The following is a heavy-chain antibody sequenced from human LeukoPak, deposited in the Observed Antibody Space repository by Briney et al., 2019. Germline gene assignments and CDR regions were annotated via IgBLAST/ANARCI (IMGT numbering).Heavy chain of an antibody. CDR3: ARGASSSSAIGYYYYYMDA. CDR1: GGSISSGSYY. V-gene: IGHV4-61*02. J-gene: IGHJ6*03. CDR2: IYTSGST. Sequence: SETLSLTCTVSGGSISSGSYYWSWIRQPAGMGLEWIGRIYTSGSTNYNPSLKSRVTISVDTSKNQFSLNLSSVTAADTAVYYCARGASSSSAIGYYYYYMDAWGKGTTVTVSS. D-gene: IGHD6-6*01.